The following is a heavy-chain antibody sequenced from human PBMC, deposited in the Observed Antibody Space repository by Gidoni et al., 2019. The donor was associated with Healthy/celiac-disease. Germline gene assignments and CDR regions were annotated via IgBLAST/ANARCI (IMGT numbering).Heavy chain of an antibody. D-gene: IGHD3-16*01. CDR3: ARWGAAAQLEYYFDY. J-gene: IGHJ4*02. Sequence: QVQLVQSGAEVKKPGASVKVSCKASGYTVTGYYMHWVRQAPGQGLEWMGWINPNSGGTNYAQKFQGWVTMTRDTSISTAYMELSRLRSDDTAVYYCARWGAAAQLEYYFDYWGQGTLVTVSS. CDR2: INPNSGGT. CDR1: GYTVTGYY. V-gene: IGHV1-2*04.